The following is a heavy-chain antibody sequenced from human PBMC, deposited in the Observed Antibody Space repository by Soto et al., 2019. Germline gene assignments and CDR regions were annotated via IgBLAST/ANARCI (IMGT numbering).Heavy chain of an antibody. Sequence: SLGLSCAASGFTFDDFAMCWVRQVPGKGLEWISLVNWDGDTTFYADSVKGRFIISRDNSKNSVYLQMNSLRSEDSAMYYCAKGATVTTHYQYYGMDVWGQGTTVTVSS. CDR1: GFTFDDFA. V-gene: IGHV3-43D*04. J-gene: IGHJ6*02. D-gene: IGHD4-17*01. CDR2: VNWDGDTT. CDR3: AKGATVTTHYQYYGMDV.